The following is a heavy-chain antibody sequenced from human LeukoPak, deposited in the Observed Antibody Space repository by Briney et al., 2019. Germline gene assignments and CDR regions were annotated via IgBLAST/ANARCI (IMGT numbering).Heavy chain of an antibody. V-gene: IGHV3-48*01. J-gene: IGHJ2*01. CDR3: ASSTYYYDSSGTRHWYFDL. CDR2: IGISSTTI. Sequence: PGGSLRLSCAASGFTFSSYNMNRVRQAPGKGLEWVSYIGISSTTIYYADSVKVRFTISRDNGKISLALQMNSLRAEDTAVYYCASSTYYYDSSGTRHWYFDLWGRGTLVTVSS. CDR1: GFTFSSYN. D-gene: IGHD3-22*01.